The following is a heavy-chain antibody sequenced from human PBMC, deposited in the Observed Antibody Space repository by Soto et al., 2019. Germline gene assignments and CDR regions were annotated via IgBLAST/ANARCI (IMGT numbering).Heavy chain of an antibody. CDR3: SHRPYGYRYYFNY. Sequence: QITLKESGPTLVKPTQIRTLTCTFSGFSLSTRGVGVGWIRQPPGKALEWLALVYWDDDIWYSPSLKSRLTNTQDTYKNQVVLTITNMDPVDTATYYCSHRPYGYRYYFNYWGQGTLVTISS. V-gene: IGHV2-5*02. CDR2: VYWDDDI. J-gene: IGHJ4*02. D-gene: IGHD5-18*01. CDR1: GFSLSTRGVG.